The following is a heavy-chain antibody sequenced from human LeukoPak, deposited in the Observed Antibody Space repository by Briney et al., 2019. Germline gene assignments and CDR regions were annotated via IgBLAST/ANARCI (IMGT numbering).Heavy chain of an antibody. V-gene: IGHV3-21*01. CDR1: GFTFSIYT. CDR3: ARDYDGSGYFGY. D-gene: IGHD3-22*01. Sequence: GGSLRLSCAASGFTFSIYTMDWVRQAPGKGREWVSSISSSSNYIYYADSVKGRFTISRDNAKNSLYLQMNSLRGEDTAVYYCARDYDGSGYFGYWGQGTLVTVSS. J-gene: IGHJ4*02. CDR2: ISSSSNYI.